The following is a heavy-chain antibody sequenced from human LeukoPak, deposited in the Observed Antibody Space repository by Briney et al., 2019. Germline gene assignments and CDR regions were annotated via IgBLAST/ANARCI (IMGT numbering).Heavy chain of an antibody. J-gene: IGHJ6*02. Sequence: GASVKVSCKVSGYTLTELSMHWVRQAPGKGREWMGGFDPEDGETIYAQKFQGRVTMTEDTSTDTAYMELSSLRSEDTAVYYCATQDRGYYYYGMDVWGQGTTVTVSS. CDR2: FDPEDGET. CDR3: ATQDRGYYYYGMDV. CDR1: GYTLTELS. D-gene: IGHD3-10*01. V-gene: IGHV1-24*01.